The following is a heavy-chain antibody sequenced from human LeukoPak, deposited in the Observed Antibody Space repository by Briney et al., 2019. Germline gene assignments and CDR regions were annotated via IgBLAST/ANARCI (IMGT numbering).Heavy chain of an antibody. J-gene: IGHJ4*02. Sequence: GGSLRLSCAASGFTFSSYGMHWVRQAPGKGLEWVAVIWYDGSNKYYADSVKGRFTISRDNSKNTLYLQMNSLRAEDTAVYYFAKEAYSSSWYVVDYWGQGTLVTVSS. CDR1: GFTFSSYG. D-gene: IGHD6-13*01. V-gene: IGHV3-33*06. CDR3: AKEAYSSSWYVVDY. CDR2: IWYDGSNK.